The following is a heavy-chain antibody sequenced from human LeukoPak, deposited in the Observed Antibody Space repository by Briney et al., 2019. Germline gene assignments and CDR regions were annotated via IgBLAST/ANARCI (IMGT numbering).Heavy chain of an antibody. CDR1: GGSISSSSYY. V-gene: IGHV4-39*01. D-gene: IGHD1-26*01. CDR3: ARHDIVGAPVDC. Sequence: SETLSLTCTVSGGSISSSSYYWGWIRQPRGKGLEWIGSIYYSGSTYYNPSLKSRVTISVDTSKNQFSLKLSSVTTADTAVYYCARHDIVGAPVDCWGQGTLVTVSS. CDR2: IYYSGST. J-gene: IGHJ4*02.